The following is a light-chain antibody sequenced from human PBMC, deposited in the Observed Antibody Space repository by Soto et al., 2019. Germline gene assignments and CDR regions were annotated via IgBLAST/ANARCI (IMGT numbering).Light chain of an antibody. J-gene: IGKJ1*01. CDR1: QSVSSY. CDR2: DAS. CDR3: QQRSNWPPWT. Sequence: EIVMTQSPATLSVSPGERATLSCRASQSVSSYLAWYRQKPGQAPRLLIYDASNRATGIPARFSGSGSGTDFTLTISSLEPEDFAVYYCQQRSNWPPWTFGQGTKVDIK. V-gene: IGKV3-11*01.